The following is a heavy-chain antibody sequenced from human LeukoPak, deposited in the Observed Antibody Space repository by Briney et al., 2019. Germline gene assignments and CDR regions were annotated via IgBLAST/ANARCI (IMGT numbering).Heavy chain of an antibody. CDR2: IYYSGST. CDR3: ARLGIGVVPSAMLGDYYFDY. CDR1: GGSISSYY. V-gene: IGHV4-59*08. D-gene: IGHD2-2*01. Sequence: PSEALFLTCTVSGGSISSYYWSWIRQPPGKGLEWIGYIYYSGSTNYNPSLKSRVTISVDTSKNQFSLKLTSVTAADTAVYYCARLGIGVVPSAMLGDYYFDYWGQGTLVTVSS. J-gene: IGHJ4*02.